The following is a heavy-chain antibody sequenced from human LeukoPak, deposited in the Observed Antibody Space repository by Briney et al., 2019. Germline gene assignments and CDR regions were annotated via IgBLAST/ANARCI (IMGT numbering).Heavy chain of an antibody. Sequence: GESLKISCKGSGYSFTSYWIGWVRQMPGKGLEWMGIIYPGDSDTRYSPSFQGQVTISADKSISTAYLQWSSLKASDTAMYYCARPPEPYCGGDCYSPPGWFDPWGQGTLVTVSS. CDR2: IYPGDSDT. J-gene: IGHJ5*02. CDR1: GYSFTSYW. CDR3: ARPPEPYCGGDCYSPPGWFDP. D-gene: IGHD2-21*02. V-gene: IGHV5-51*01.